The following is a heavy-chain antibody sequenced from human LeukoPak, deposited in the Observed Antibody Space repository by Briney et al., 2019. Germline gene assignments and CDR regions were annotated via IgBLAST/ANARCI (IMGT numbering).Heavy chain of an antibody. J-gene: IGHJ4*02. CDR1: GYTFTSYY. CDR3: ARGGRSGYYPPGVDY. Sequence: GVSVKVSCKASGYTFTSYYMHWVRQAPGQGLEWMGIINPSGGSTSYAQKFQGRVTMTRDMSTSTVYMELSSLRSEDTAVYYCARGGRSGYYPPGVDYWGQGTLVTVSS. CDR2: INPSGGST. V-gene: IGHV1-46*01. D-gene: IGHD3-3*01.